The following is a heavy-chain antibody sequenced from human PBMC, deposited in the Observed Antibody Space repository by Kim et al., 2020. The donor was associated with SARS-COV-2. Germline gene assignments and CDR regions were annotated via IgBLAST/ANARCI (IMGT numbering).Heavy chain of an antibody. CDR3: ARGVFQLPYYYYYYMDV. D-gene: IGHD2-2*01. Sequence: RNRRVTISVDTSKNQFSLKLSSVTAADTAVYYCARGVFQLPYYYYYYMDVWGKGTTVTVSS. V-gene: IGHV4-59*09. J-gene: IGHJ6*03.